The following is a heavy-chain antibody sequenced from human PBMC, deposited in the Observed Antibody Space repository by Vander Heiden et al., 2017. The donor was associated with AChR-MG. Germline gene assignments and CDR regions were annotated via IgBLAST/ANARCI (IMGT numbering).Heavy chain of an antibody. CDR2: ISSSSSYT. D-gene: IGHD3-22*01. J-gene: IGHJ3*02. V-gene: IGHV3-11*06. Sequence: QVQLVESGGGLVKPGGSLRLSCAAPGFTFRDYYMSGIRQAPGKGLEWVSYISSSSSYTNYADSVKGRFTISRDNAKNSLYLQMNSLRAEDTAVYYCARGDNYYDSSGYYYPGAFDIWGQGTMVTVSS. CDR1: GFTFRDYY. CDR3: ARGDNYYDSSGYYYPGAFDI.